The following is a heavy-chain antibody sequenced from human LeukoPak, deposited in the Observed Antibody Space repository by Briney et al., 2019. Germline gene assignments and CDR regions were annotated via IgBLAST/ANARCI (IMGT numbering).Heavy chain of an antibody. CDR3: ARRSYNSPFRY. CDR1: GGSISSYY. D-gene: IGHD5-24*01. V-gene: IGHV4-34*01. J-gene: IGHJ4*02. Sequence: SETLSLTCTVSGGSISSYYWSWIRQPPGKGLEWIGEINHSGSTNYNPSLKSRVTISVDTSKNQFSLKLSSVTAADTAVYYCARRSYNSPFRYWGQGTLVTVSS. CDR2: INHSGST.